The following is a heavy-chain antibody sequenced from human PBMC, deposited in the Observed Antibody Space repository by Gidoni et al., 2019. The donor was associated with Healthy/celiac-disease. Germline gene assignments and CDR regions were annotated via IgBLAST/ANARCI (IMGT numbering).Heavy chain of an antibody. D-gene: IGHD6-6*01. CDR2: IRCSCGST. J-gene: IGHJ4*02. CDR1: GVTFSSYA. V-gene: IGHV3-23*01. CDR3: AKGGSIAARPNYFYY. Sequence: EVQLLESGGGLVQPGGSLRLSCAASGVTFSSYAMSWVRQAPGKGLGLVSAIRCSCGSTYYADSVKGRVTISRDNSKNTLYLQMNSLRAEDTAVYYCAKGGSIAARPNYFYYWGQGTLVTVSS.